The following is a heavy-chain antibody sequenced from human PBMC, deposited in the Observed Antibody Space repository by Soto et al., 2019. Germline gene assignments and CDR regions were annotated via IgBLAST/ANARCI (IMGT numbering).Heavy chain of an antibody. CDR3: ARVMVGYGGDY. D-gene: IGHD5-18*01. J-gene: IGHJ4*02. CDR2: VYYSGST. CDR1: GGSVNSVSYY. V-gene: IGHV4-61*01. Sequence: QVQLQESGPGLVKPSETLSLTCTVSGGSVNSVSYYWSWIRQPPGKGLEWIGNVYYSGSTNYNPSLKSRVTISVDTSKNQFSLTLSSVTAADTAGYYCARVMVGYGGDYWGQGTLVTVSS.